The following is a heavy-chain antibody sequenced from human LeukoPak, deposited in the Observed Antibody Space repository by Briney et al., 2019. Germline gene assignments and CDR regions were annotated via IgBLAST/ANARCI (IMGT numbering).Heavy chain of an antibody. V-gene: IGHV1-69*13. Sequence: ASVKVSCKASVGTFSSYAVSWVRQAPGQGLEWMGGVIPLFATAIYAQIFQGRVTITADESTSTAYMELSSLRSEDTAVYYCARAEVVPAAMPYFDTWGLGTLVTVSS. D-gene: IGHD2-2*01. J-gene: IGHJ4*02. CDR2: VIPLFATA. CDR1: VGTFSSYA. CDR3: ARAEVVPAAMPYFDT.